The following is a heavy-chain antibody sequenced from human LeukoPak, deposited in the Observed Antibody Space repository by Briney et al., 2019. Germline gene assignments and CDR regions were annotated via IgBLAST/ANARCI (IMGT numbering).Heavy chain of an antibody. CDR1: GYSFTSYL. Sequence: GQPLKISCKRSGYSFTSYLIGWVRKIPGKGLGWMGIIYPGDSDTSYSRCFQGQVTISADKSISTAALQWSSLKASDTAMYYCARHVYDSSGYYGGFDYWGQGTLVTASS. D-gene: IGHD3-22*01. CDR2: IYPGDSDT. J-gene: IGHJ4*02. V-gene: IGHV5-51*01. CDR3: ARHVYDSSGYYGGFDY.